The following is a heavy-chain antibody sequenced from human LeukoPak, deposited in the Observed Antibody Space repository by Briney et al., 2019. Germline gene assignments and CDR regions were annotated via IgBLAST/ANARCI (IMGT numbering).Heavy chain of an antibody. V-gene: IGHV3-7*01. Sequence: PGGSLRLSCAVSGFTLTNHWMSWVRQAPGKGLEWVANIKQDGSEKYYVDSVKGRFTISRDNGKNSLYLQMNRLRVEDTALYYCVRDPFFSVPWGQGTLVTVSS. CDR3: VRDPFFSVP. J-gene: IGHJ5*02. D-gene: IGHD2/OR15-2a*01. CDR1: GFTLTNHW. CDR2: IKQDGSEK.